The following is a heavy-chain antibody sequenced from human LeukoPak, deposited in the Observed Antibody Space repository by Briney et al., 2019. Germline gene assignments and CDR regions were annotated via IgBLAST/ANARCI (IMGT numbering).Heavy chain of an antibody. J-gene: IGHJ4*02. D-gene: IGHD1-20*01. CDR2: ISGSGGST. CDR3: ASQNNWNYFDY. CDR1: GFTFSSYA. V-gene: IGHV3-23*01. Sequence: GGSLRISCAASGFTFSSYAMSWVRQAPGKGLEWVSAISGSGGSTYYADSVKGRFTISRDNSKNTLYLQMNSLRAEDTAVYYCASQNNWNYFDYWGQGTLVTVSS.